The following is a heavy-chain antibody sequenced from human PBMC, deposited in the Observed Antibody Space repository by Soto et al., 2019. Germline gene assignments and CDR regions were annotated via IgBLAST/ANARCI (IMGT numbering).Heavy chain of an antibody. J-gene: IGHJ4*02. Sequence: QVQLQESGPGLVKSSETLSLTCTVSGGSVTSEHYYWNWIRQPPGKGLEWIGYFFYTGSTNYNPSLESRLTTSVDASKNHFSLRLNSVTAADTAMYYCAGGTDGKKVAYWGQGALVTVSS. D-gene: IGHD5-12*01. CDR1: GGSVTSEHYY. V-gene: IGHV4-61*03. CDR3: AGGTDGKKVAY. CDR2: FFYTGST.